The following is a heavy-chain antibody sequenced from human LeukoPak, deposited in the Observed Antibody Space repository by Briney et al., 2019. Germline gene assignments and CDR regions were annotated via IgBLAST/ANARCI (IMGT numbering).Heavy chain of an antibody. D-gene: IGHD3-10*01. CDR1: GGTFSSYA. CDR3: AKSLQGDGSGSYYMAPGVGT. V-gene: IGHV1-69*04. CDR2: IIPILGIA. Sequence: SVKVSCKASGGTFSSYAISWVRQAPGQGLGWMGRIIPILGIANYAQKFQGRVTITADKSTSTAYMELSSLISEDTAGYYCAKSLQGDGSGSYYMAPGVGTWGQRTLVTVSS. J-gene: IGHJ4*02.